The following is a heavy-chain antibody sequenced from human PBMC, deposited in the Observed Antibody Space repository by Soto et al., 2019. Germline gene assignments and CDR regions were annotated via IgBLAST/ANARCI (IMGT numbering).Heavy chain of an antibody. D-gene: IGHD2-2*03. CDR3: ATGYCRSDNCHFTH. CDR1: GFNFHTYT. V-gene: IGHV3-48*02. CDR2: ISGTSETI. J-gene: IGHJ4*02. Sequence: GGSLRLSCAASGFNFHTYTMTWVRQAPGKGLEWVSYISGTSETIFYADSVKGRFTISRDNAKNSLYLQLNSLRDEETAVYYCATGYCRSDNCHFTHWGQGTLVTVSS.